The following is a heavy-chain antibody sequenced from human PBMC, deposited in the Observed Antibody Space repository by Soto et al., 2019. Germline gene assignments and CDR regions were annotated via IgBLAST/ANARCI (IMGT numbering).Heavy chain of an antibody. J-gene: IGHJ6*02. D-gene: IGHD3-3*01. CDR3: ASSSRFLEWLSPAPHYYYYGMDV. Sequence: ASVKVSCKASGYSFSFYGINWVRQAPGQGLEWMGWINPYDGNTNYAQKFEGRVTMTTDTSTSTAYMELRSLRSDDTAVYYCASSSRFLEWLSPAPHYYYYGMDVWGQGTTVTVSS. CDR2: INPYDGNT. V-gene: IGHV1-18*01. CDR1: GYSFSFYG.